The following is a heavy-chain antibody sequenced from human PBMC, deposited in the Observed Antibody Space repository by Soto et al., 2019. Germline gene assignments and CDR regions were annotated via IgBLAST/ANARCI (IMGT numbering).Heavy chain of an antibody. CDR2: ISAYKGNT. D-gene: IGHD2-2*01. V-gene: IGHV1-18*01. Sequence: QVQLVQSGAEVKKPGASVKVSCKASGYTFTSYGISWVRQAPGQGLEWMVWISAYKGNTNYAQKLQGRVTMTTDTSASTAHRERRSLRSDDTAVYYCARELGYQLPLPPRYYYDGMDVWGQGTTVTDSS. CDR1: GYTFTSYG. CDR3: ARELGYQLPLPPRYYYDGMDV. J-gene: IGHJ6*02.